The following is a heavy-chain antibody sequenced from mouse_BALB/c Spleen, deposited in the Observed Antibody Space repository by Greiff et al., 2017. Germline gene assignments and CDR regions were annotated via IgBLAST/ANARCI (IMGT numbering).Heavy chain of an antibody. CDR1: GFTFSDYY. Sequence: EVMLVESGGGLVKPGGSLKLSCAASGFTFSDYYMYWVRQTPEKRLEWVATISDGGSYTYYPDSVKGRFTISRDNAKNNLYLQMSSLKSEDTAMYYCARYGYDSDYWGQGTTLTVSS. CDR3: ARYGYDSDY. J-gene: IGHJ2*01. V-gene: IGHV5-4*02. CDR2: ISDGGSYT. D-gene: IGHD2-2*01.